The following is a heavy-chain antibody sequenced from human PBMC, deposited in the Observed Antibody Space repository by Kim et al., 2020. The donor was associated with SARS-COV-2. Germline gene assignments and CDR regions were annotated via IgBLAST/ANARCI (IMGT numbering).Heavy chain of an antibody. J-gene: IGHJ4*02. Sequence: SETLSLTCAVYGGSFSGYYWSWIRQPPGKGLEWIGEINHSGSTNYNPSLKSRVTISVDTSKNQFSLKLSSVTAADTAVYYCARGVGAKGSRFDYWGQGTLVTVSS. CDR1: GGSFSGYY. V-gene: IGHV4-34*01. D-gene: IGHD1-26*01. CDR2: INHSGST. CDR3: ARGVGAKGSRFDY.